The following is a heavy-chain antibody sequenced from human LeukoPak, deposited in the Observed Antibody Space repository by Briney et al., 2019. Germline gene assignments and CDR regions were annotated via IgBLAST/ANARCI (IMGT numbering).Heavy chain of an antibody. CDR1: GYTFTSYY. J-gene: IGHJ6*03. CDR3: VTMGSGNYYYYYMDV. CDR2: INPSGGST. D-gene: IGHD1-26*01. V-gene: IGHV1-46*01. Sequence: ASVKVSCKASGYTFTSYYMHWVRQAPGQGLEWMGIINPSGGSTSYAQKFQGRVTMTEETPTDTAYMELSSLRSEDTAVYYCVTMGSGNYYYYYMDVWGKGTTVTVSS.